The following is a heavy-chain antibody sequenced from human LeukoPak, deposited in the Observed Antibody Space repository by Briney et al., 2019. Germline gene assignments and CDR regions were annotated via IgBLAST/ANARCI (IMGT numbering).Heavy chain of an antibody. CDR3: AREMRMIVVVISQPDAFDI. CDR1: GGSISSGGYY. CDR2: IYHSGST. Sequence: SQTLSLTCTVSGGSISSGGYYWNWIRQPPGKGLEWIGYIYHSGSTYYNPSLKSRVTISVDRSKNQFSLKLSSVTAADTAVYYCAREMRMIVVVISQPDAFDIWGQGTMVTVSS. V-gene: IGHV4-30-2*01. D-gene: IGHD3-22*01. J-gene: IGHJ3*02.